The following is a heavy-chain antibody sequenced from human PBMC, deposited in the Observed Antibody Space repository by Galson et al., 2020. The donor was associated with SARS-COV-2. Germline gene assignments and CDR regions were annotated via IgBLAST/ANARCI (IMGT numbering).Heavy chain of an antibody. J-gene: IGHJ6*02. Sequence: TGGSLRLSCAASGFTYSSYGMHWVRQAPGKGLEWVAVIPYAGSNKYYADSVKGRFTISRDNSKNTLYLQMNSLRAEDTAVYYCAKDWGYCSSTSCRYYYYGMDVWGQGTTVTVSS. D-gene: IGHD2-2*01. V-gene: IGHV3-30*18. CDR3: AKDWGYCSSTSCRYYYYGMDV. CDR2: IPYAGSNK. CDR1: GFTYSSYG.